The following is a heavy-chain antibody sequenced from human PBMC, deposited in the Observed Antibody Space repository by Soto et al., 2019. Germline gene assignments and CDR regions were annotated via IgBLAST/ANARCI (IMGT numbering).Heavy chain of an antibody. CDR1: GYTFTSYG. CDR3: ARGGYCSGGSCPFYGMDV. V-gene: IGHV1-18*01. J-gene: IGHJ6*02. CDR2: TSAHNGDT. Sequence: VKVSCKPSGYTFTSYGISWVRQAPGQGPEWMGWTSAHNGDTHYAENLQGRVAMTTDTSTSTAYMELRSLRSDDTAVYYCARGGYCSGGSCPFYGMDVWGQGTTVTVSS. D-gene: IGHD2-15*01.